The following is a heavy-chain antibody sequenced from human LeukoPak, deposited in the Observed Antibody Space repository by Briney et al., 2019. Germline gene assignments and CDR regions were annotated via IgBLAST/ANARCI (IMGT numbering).Heavy chain of an antibody. CDR3: AIRGFSSNWPYHFDY. J-gene: IGHJ4*02. Sequence: SETLSLTCAVYGGSFSGYYWSWIRQPPGKGLEWIGEINHSGSTNYNPSLKSRVTVSLDTSKNQFSLKLSSVTAADTAVYYCAIRGFSSNWPYHFDYWGQGTLVTVSS. D-gene: IGHD6-13*01. V-gene: IGHV4-34*01. CDR2: INHSGST. CDR1: GGSFSGYY.